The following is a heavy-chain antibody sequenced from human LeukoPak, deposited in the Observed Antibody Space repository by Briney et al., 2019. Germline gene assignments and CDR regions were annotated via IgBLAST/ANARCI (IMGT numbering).Heavy chain of an antibody. CDR3: AASAPSWRSIFDD. CDR1: GYTFTSYG. J-gene: IGHJ4*02. D-gene: IGHD3-16*01. CDR2: ISAYNGNT. Sequence: ASVKVSCKASGYTFTSYGISWVRQAPGQGLEWMGWISAYNGNTNYAQKLQGRVTMTTDTSTSTAYMELSSLRSEDTAVYYCAASAPSWRSIFDDWGQGTLVTVSS. V-gene: IGHV1-18*01.